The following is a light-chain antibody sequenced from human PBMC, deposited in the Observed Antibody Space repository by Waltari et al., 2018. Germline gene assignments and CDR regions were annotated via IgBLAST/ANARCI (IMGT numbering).Light chain of an antibody. CDR2: DVA. CDR3: CSLTCSRTVI. J-gene: IGLJ2*01. V-gene: IGLV2-14*03. Sequence: QSALTPPASVSESPGQSLTISCTGTTREVGAYNYVSRYQQLPGKAPKLLIYDVANRPSGVSDRFSGSKSGNTASLIISGLQAEDEADYYCCSLTCSRTVIFGGGTKLTVL. CDR1: TREVGAYNY.